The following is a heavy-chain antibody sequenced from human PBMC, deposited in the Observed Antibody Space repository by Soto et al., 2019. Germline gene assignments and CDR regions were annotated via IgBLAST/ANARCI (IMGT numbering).Heavy chain of an antibody. CDR3: ASRSVVIAAAGPLGMDV. CDR1: EFSFSSYS. CDR2: ISSSSSYI. J-gene: IGHJ6*02. D-gene: IGHD6-13*01. V-gene: IGHV3-21*01. Sequence: EVQLVESGGGLVKPGGSLRLSCAASEFSFSSYSMNWVRQAPWKGLEWVSSISSSSSYIYYADSVKGRFTISRDNAKNSLYLQMNSLRAKDTAVYYCASRSVVIAAAGPLGMDVWGQGTTVTVSS.